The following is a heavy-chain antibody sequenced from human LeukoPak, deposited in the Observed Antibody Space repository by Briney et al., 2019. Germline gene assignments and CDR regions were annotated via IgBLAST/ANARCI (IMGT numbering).Heavy chain of an antibody. CDR3: ARGCSSTSCYRFDY. CDR2: ISSSGSTI. CDR1: GFTFSYYY. J-gene: IGHJ4*02. V-gene: IGHV3-11*01. D-gene: IGHD2-2*01. Sequence: PGGSLRRSCAASGFTFSYYYMRWIRPAPGKGLEWVSYISSSGSTIYYADTVKGRFTISRDNAKNSLYLQMNSLRAEDTAVYYCARGCSSTSCYRFDYWGQGTLVTVSS.